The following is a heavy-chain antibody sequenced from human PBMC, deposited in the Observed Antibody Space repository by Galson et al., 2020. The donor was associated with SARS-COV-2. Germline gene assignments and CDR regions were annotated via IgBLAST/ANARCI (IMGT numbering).Heavy chain of an antibody. CDR1: GTSIRSGSYS. Sequence: QTLSLTCAVPGTSIRSGSYSWNWIRQPPGKGLEWNGYISHSGGNSYNPHLKSRVPISGDRSKNQFSLRLSSVTAADTAVYYCPRLHYGEYAREVFEIWGRGTRGTVAS. J-gene: IGHJ3*02. D-gene: IGHD4-17*01. CDR2: ISHSGGN. V-gene: IGHV4-30-2*01. CDR3: PRLHYGEYAREVFEI.